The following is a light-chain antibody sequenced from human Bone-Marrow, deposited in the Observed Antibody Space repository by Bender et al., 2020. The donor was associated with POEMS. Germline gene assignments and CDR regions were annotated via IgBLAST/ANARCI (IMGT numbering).Light chain of an antibody. Sequence: QSALTQPASVSGSPGQTISISCTGSSSDIGSYNFVSWYQQQPEKAPKLIIFDVTNRPSGVSTRFSGSKSGNTASLTISGLPPEDEADYYCSSSSSRSTFGFGTGTKVTVL. V-gene: IGLV2-14*03. CDR3: SSSSSRSTFG. CDR1: SSDIGSYNF. J-gene: IGLJ1*01. CDR2: DVT.